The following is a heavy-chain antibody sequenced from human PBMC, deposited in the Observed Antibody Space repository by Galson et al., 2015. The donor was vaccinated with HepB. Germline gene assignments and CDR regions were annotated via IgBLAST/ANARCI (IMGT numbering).Heavy chain of an antibody. D-gene: IGHD3-10*01. CDR1: GFTFPRYG. Sequence: SLRLSCAASGFTFPRYGIHWVRQAPGKGLDWVSFISYDGSKKYYAGSVKGRFTISRDSSKNTVYLQMNSLRVEDTAVYYCAKDRMIQGVIDLGVEYWGQGTLVTVSS. CDR3: AKDRMIQGVIDLGVEY. CDR2: ISYDGSKK. V-gene: IGHV3-30*18. J-gene: IGHJ4*02.